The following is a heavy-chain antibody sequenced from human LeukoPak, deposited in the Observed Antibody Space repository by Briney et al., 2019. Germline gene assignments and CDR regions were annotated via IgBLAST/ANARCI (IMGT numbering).Heavy chain of an antibody. D-gene: IGHD3-22*01. Sequence: GASVKVSCKASGYTFTGYYMHWVRQAPGQGLEWMGWINPNSGGTNYAQKFQGRVTMTRDTSISTAYMELSRLRSDDTAVYYCARVGLPLYDYDSSGYYPPGNWFDPWGQGTLVTVSS. CDR2: INPNSGGT. CDR1: GYTFTGYY. V-gene: IGHV1-2*02. J-gene: IGHJ5*02. CDR3: ARVGLPLYDYDSSGYYPPGNWFDP.